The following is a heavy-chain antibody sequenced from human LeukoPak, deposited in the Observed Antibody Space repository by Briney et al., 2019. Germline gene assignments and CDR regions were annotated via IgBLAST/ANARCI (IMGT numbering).Heavy chain of an antibody. CDR3: ATGSQPGTTFDY. V-gene: IGHV3-43*02. CDR2: ISGDGSVT. Sequence: GESLRLSCAASGFTFNDYTVHWVRQAPGKGLEWVSLISGDGSVTYYADSVKGRFTISRDNSKNSLYLQMNSLRLEDTAFYYCATGSQPGTTFDYWGQGTLVTASS. J-gene: IGHJ4*02. D-gene: IGHD1-14*01. CDR1: GFTFNDYT.